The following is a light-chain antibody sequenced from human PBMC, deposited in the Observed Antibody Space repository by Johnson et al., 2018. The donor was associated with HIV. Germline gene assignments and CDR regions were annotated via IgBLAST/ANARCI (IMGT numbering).Light chain of an antibody. CDR2: DNN. V-gene: IGLV1-51*01. CDR3: GTWDSRLSAWS. J-gene: IGLJ1*01. Sequence: QSVLTQPPSVSAAPGQKVTISCSGSNSNIGNNFVSWYQQLPGTVPKLLIYDNNKRPSGIPDRFSGSKSGTSATLGITGLQTGDEAEYYCGTWDSRLSAWSFGAGTKVAVL. CDR1: NSNIGNNF.